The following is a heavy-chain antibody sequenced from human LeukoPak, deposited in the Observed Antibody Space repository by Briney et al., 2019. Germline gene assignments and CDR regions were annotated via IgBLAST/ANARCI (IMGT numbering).Heavy chain of an antibody. Sequence: PSVKVPCKASGYTFTSYDINWVRQASGQGLEWMGWMNPNSGNTGYAQKFQGRVTMTRNTSISAAYMELSSLRSEDTAVYYCASHRISGSHLSGAFDIWGQGTMVTVSS. D-gene: IGHD1-26*01. CDR1: GYTFTSYD. CDR3: ASHRISGSHLSGAFDI. V-gene: IGHV1-8*01. CDR2: MNPNSGNT. J-gene: IGHJ3*02.